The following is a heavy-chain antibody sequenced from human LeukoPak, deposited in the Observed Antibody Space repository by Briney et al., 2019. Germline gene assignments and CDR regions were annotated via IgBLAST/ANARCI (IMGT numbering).Heavy chain of an antibody. V-gene: IGHV3-23*01. D-gene: IGHD3-16*02. CDR3: AKDTFGGVIATYYFDY. Sequence: GGTLRLSCAASGFAFSNYGMNWVRQAPGKGLEWVSGITGSGGTTYYADSVKGRFTISRDNSKNTLYLQMNSLRAEDTAVYYCAKDTFGGVIATYYFDYWGQGTLVTVSS. CDR2: ITGSGGTT. CDR1: GFAFSNYG. J-gene: IGHJ4*02.